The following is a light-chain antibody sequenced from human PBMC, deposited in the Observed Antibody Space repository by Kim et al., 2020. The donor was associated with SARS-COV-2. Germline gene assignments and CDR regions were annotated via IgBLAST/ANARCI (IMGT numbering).Light chain of an antibody. CDR2: VNSDGSH. Sequence: SVKLTCTLSRGHSTYAIAWHQQQPEKGPRYLMKVNSDGSHSKGDGIPDRFSGSSSGAERYLTISSLQSEDEADYYCQTWGTGIVVFGGGTQLTVL. V-gene: IGLV4-69*01. CDR1: RGHSTYA. CDR3: QTWGTGIVV. J-gene: IGLJ2*01.